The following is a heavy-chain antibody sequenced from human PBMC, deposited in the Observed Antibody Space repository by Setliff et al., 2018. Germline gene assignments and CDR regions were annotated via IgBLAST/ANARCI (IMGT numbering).Heavy chain of an antibody. CDR2: IIPIRGAA. Sequence: GASVKVSCKAFGGTFSNSAINWVRQAPGQGLEWMGGIIPIRGAADYAQKFQGKVIITADGSTSTAYMELTSLRSDDAAVYYCARGTSGWSSATSRYYFYMDVWGKGTTVTVSS. V-gene: IGHV1-69*13. CDR3: ARGTSGWSSATSRYYFYMDV. J-gene: IGHJ6*03. D-gene: IGHD6-19*01. CDR1: GGTFSNSA.